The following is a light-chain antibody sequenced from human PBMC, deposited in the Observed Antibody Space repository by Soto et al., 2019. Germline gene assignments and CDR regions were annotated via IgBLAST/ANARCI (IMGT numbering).Light chain of an antibody. J-gene: IGKJ4*01. CDR2: DAS. CDR1: QSVSTY. V-gene: IGKV3-11*01. CDR3: QLSHDWLT. Sequence: EIVLTQSPATLALSPGERATLSCRASQSVSTYLAWYQQKAGQAPKLLIYDASNRATGIPARFSGSGSRTDFTLTISSLQPEDFAVYYCQLSHDWLTFGGGTKVEIK.